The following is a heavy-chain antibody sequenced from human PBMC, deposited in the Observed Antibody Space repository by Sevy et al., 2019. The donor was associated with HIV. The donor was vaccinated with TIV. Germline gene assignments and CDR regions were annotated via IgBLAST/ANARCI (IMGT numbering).Heavy chain of an antibody. CDR3: ASRQTTFFDY. Sequence: GGSLRLSCAASGFTVSSNYMSWVRQAPGKGLEWVSVIYSGGSTYYADAVKGRFTISRDNSKNTLYLQMNSLRAEDTAVYYCASRQTTFFDYWGQGTLVTVSS. V-gene: IGHV3-53*01. J-gene: IGHJ4*02. CDR1: GFTVSSNY. D-gene: IGHD6-6*01. CDR2: IYSGGST.